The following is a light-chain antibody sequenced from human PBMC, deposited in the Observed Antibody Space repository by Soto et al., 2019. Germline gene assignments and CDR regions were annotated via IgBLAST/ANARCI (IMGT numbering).Light chain of an antibody. Sequence: EIVMTQSPATLSVSPGERATLPCRASQSVSSNLAWYQQKPGQAPRLLIYGASARATGIPARFSGSGSGTEFILTISSLQSEDLAVYYCQQYNNWPPGAAFGQGTKLEIK. V-gene: IGKV3-15*01. CDR2: GAS. J-gene: IGKJ2*01. CDR3: QQYNNWPPGAA. CDR1: QSVSSN.